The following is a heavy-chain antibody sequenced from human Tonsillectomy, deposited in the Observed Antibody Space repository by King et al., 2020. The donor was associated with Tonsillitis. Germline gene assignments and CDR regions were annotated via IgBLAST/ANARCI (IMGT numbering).Heavy chain of an antibody. D-gene: IGHD5-12*01. J-gene: IGHJ4*02. V-gene: IGHV4-38-2*01. CDR2: IYHSGST. CDR1: GYSISSGYY. CDR3: WRGLSPCSRGDALVGGVDN. Sequence: VQLQEAVTGLVKPSETLSRTCAVSGYSISSGYYWDWIRQPPGKGLEWIGSIYHSGSTYYNPSLKSRVTLSVDTSKNQFSLKLSSVTAADTAVYYCWRGLSPCSRGDALVGGVDNWGPATLVTV.